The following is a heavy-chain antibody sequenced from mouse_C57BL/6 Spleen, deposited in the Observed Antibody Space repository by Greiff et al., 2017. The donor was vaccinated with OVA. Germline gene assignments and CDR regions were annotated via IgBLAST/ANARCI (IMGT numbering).Heavy chain of an antibody. CDR3: ASGDPPAMDY. CDR2: IDPSDSET. Sequence: QVQLQQPGAELVRPGSSVKLSCKASGYTFTSYWMHWVKQRPIQGLEWIGNIDPSDSETHYNQKFKDKATLTVDKSSSTAYMQLSSLTSEDSAVYYCASGDPPAMDYWGKGTSVTVSS. J-gene: IGHJ4*01. V-gene: IGHV1-52*01. CDR1: GYTFTSYW. D-gene: IGHD3-3*01.